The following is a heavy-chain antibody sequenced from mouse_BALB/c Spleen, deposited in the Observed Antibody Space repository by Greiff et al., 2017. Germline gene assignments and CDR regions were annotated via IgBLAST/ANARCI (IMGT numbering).Heavy chain of an antibody. CDR3: TRDRGNYGYYAMDY. Sequence: EVQLVESGGGLVKPGGSLKLSCAASGFTFSSYTMSWVRQTPEKRLEWVATISSGGSYTYYPDSVKGRFTISRDNAKNTLYLQMSSLKSEDTAMYYCTRDRGNYGYYAMDYWGQGTSVTVSS. CDR2: ISSGGSYT. CDR1: GFTFSSYT. V-gene: IGHV5-6-4*01. D-gene: IGHD2-1*01. J-gene: IGHJ4*01.